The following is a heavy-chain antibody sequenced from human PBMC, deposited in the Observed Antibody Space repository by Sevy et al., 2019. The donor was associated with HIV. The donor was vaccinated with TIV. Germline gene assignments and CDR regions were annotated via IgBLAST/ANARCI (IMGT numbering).Heavy chain of an antibody. J-gene: IGHJ6*02. D-gene: IGHD3-10*01. V-gene: IGHV1-18*01. Sequence: ASVKVSCKASGYTFTSYGISWVRQAPGQGLEWMGWISAYNGNTNYAKKLQGRVTMTTDTSTSTAYMEMRSMRSDDTAVYYCAGGSGWSYFTKADYYYYGMDVWGQGTTVTVSS. CDR1: GYTFTSYG. CDR3: AGGSGWSYFTKADYYYYGMDV. CDR2: ISAYNGNT.